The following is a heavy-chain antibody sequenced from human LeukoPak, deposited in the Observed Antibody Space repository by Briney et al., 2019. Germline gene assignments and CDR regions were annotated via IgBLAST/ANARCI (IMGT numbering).Heavy chain of an antibody. D-gene: IGHD3-3*01. CDR1: GYTFTGYY. J-gene: IGHJ4*02. V-gene: IGHV1-2*06. Sequence: GASVKVPCKASGYTFTGYYMHWVRQAPGQGLEWMGRINPNSGGTNYAQKFQGRVTMTRDTSISTAYMELSRLRSDDTAVYYCARDLRITIFGVVSLGYWGQGTLVTVSS. CDR2: INPNSGGT. CDR3: ARDLRITIFGVVSLGY.